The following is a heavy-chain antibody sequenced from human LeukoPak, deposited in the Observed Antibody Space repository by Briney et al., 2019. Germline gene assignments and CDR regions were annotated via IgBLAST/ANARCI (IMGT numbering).Heavy chain of an antibody. D-gene: IGHD6-19*01. V-gene: IGHV3-7*01. CDR1: GFTFSSYW. J-gene: IGHJ6*03. CDR2: IKQDGGEK. Sequence: PGGSLRLSCAASGFTFSSYWMSWVRQAPGKGLEWVANIKQDGGEKYYVDSVKGRFTISRDSAENSLYLQMNSLRAEDTAVYYCARGRIAVAGTYIPSNWGPQLYYMDVWGKGTTVTVSS. CDR3: ARGRIAVAGTYIPSNWGPQLYYMDV.